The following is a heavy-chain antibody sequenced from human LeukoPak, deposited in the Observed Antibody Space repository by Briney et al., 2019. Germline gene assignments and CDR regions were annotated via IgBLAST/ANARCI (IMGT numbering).Heavy chain of an antibody. V-gene: IGHV3-7*01. Sequence: GGSLRLSCAASGFTVSSNYMSWVRQAPGKGLEWVANIKQDGSEKYYVDSVKGRFTISRDNAKNSLYLQMNSLRAEDTAVYYCARAPRAGMLYFDYWGQGTLVTVSS. D-gene: IGHD2-2*01. J-gene: IGHJ4*02. CDR3: ARAPRAGMLYFDY. CDR2: IKQDGSEK. CDR1: GFTVSSNY.